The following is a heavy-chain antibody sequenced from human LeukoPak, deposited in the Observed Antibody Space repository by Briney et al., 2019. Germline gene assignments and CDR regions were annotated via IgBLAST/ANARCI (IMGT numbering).Heavy chain of an antibody. CDR2: MNPNSGNT. CDR3: ASNFRGIIY. Sequence: ASVTVSCTASGYTFTSYDINWVRQATGQGLEWMGWMNPNSGNTGYAQKFQGRVTMTRNTSISTAYMELSRLRSDDTAVYYCASNFRGIIYWGQGTLVTVSS. V-gene: IGHV1-8*01. J-gene: IGHJ4*02. CDR1: GYTFTSYD. D-gene: IGHD3-10*01.